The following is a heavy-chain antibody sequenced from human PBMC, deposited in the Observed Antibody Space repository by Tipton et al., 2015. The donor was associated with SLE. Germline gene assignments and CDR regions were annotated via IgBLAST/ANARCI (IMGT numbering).Heavy chain of an antibody. D-gene: IGHD2-15*01. CDR2: IYYSGST. CDR1: GGSISSYY. Sequence: GLVKPSETLSLTCTVSGGSISSYYWSWIRQPPGKGLEWIGYIYYSGSTNYNPSLKSRVTISVDTSKNQFSLKLSSVTAADTAVYYCARALGGRCSGGNCYSLFDPWGQGTLVTVSS. J-gene: IGHJ5*02. CDR3: ARALGGRCSGGNCYSLFDP. V-gene: IGHV4-59*01.